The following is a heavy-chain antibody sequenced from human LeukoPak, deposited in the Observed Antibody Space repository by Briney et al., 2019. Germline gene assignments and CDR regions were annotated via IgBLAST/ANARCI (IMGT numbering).Heavy chain of an antibody. Sequence: GGSLRLSCAVSGFTVTVNYMSWVRQAPGKGLEWLSYISSGSSIYHADSVKGRFTISRDNAKNSLYLQMNSLRDEDTAVYYCARVGTTPFDYRGQGTLVTVSS. V-gene: IGHV3-69-1*01. CDR1: GFTVTVNY. CDR2: ISSGSSI. D-gene: IGHD1-26*01. J-gene: IGHJ4*02. CDR3: ARVGTTPFDY.